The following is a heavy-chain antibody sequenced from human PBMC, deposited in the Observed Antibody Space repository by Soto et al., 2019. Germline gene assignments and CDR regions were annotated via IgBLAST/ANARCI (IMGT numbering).Heavy chain of an antibody. Sequence: EVQLVESGGGLVQPGGSLRLSCAASGFTFSSYWMSWVRQAPGKGLEWVANIKQDGSEKYYVDSVKGRFTISRDNAKNSLYLQMNSLRAEDTAVYYLARVESVVVTAIWWGAFDIWGQGTMVTVSS. CDR1: GFTFSSYW. D-gene: IGHD2-21*02. CDR3: ARVESVVVTAIWWGAFDI. CDR2: IKQDGSEK. J-gene: IGHJ3*02. V-gene: IGHV3-7*05.